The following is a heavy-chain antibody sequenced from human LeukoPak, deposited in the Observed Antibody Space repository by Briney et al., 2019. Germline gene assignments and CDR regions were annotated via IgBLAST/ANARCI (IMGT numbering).Heavy chain of an antibody. Sequence: GGSLRLSCAASGFTFSDYWVTWVRQAPGKGLEWVANINEDGSENSYVDSVKGRFTISRDNAKNSLFLQMSSLRAEDTAVYYCATGGSRFGHNTCWGQGTLVTVSS. CDR2: INEDGSEN. CDR1: GFTFSDYW. D-gene: IGHD3-10*01. J-gene: IGHJ4*02. CDR3: ATGGSRFGHNTC. V-gene: IGHV3-7*04.